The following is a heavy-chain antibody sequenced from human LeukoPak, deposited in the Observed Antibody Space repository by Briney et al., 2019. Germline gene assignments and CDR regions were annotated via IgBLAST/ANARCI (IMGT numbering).Heavy chain of an antibody. CDR2: INHSGST. CDR3: ARERLSDYVWGSYPSYYFDY. V-gene: IGHV4-34*01. J-gene: IGHJ4*02. CDR1: GGSFSGYY. D-gene: IGHD3-16*02. Sequence: SETLSLTCAVYGGSFSGYYWSWLRQPPGKGLEWIGEINHSGSTNYNPSLKSRVTISVDTSKNQFSLKLSSVTAADTAVYYCARERLSDYVWGSYPSYYFDYWGQGTLVTVSS.